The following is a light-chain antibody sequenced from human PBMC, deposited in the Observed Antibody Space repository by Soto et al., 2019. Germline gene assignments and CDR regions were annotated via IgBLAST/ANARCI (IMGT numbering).Light chain of an antibody. CDR1: QSISSW. J-gene: IGKJ1*01. CDR2: DVS. Sequence: DIQMTQSPPTLSASVGERVTITCRASQSISSWLAWYQQRPGKAPNLLIYDVSSLESGVPSRFSGSGSRTEFTLTISSLQPDDFATYYCQQYTNYPWTFGQGTKVEIK. CDR3: QQYTNYPWT. V-gene: IGKV1-5*01.